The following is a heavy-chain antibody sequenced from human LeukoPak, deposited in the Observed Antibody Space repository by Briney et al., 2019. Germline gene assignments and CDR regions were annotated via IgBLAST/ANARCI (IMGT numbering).Heavy chain of an antibody. CDR2: IYAGGTT. CDR3: VRDHFYDCSGYYDH. D-gene: IGHD3-9*01. J-gene: IGHJ4*01. V-gene: IGHV3-66*01. Sequence: GASLRLACAVSGVTVASNYMSWVGQPPGKGMEWVSVIYAGGTTNYADSVRARFTISSDNSANTLYLQMDNLRVEDTAVYYCVRDHFYDCSGYYDHWGQGTRVTVSS. CDR1: GVTVASNY.